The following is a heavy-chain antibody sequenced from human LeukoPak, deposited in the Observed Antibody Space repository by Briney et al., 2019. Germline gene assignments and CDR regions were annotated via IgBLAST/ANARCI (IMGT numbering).Heavy chain of an antibody. CDR1: GFTFSSYE. V-gene: IGHV3-48*03. D-gene: IGHD2-15*01. CDR2: IGSSGSTI. J-gene: IGHJ5*02. Sequence: GGSLRLSCAASGFTFSSYEMNWVRQAPGKGLEWVSYIGSSGSTIYYADSVKGRFTISRDNAKNSMYLQMNSLRAEDTAVYYCARDYCSGGSCYTWFDPWGQGTLVTVSS. CDR3: ARDYCSGGSCYTWFDP.